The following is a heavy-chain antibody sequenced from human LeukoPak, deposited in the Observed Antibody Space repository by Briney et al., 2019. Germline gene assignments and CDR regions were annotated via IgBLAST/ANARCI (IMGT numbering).Heavy chain of an antibody. V-gene: IGHV4-34*01. Sequence: SETLSLTCAVYGGSFSGYYWSWIRQPPGKGLEWIGEINHSGSTNYNPSLKSRVTISVDTSKNQLSLKLSSVTAADTAVYYCARGYYDSSGYYYVDFDYWGQGTLVTVSS. CDR2: INHSGST. D-gene: IGHD3-22*01. CDR3: ARGYYDSSGYYYVDFDY. J-gene: IGHJ4*02. CDR1: GGSFSGYY.